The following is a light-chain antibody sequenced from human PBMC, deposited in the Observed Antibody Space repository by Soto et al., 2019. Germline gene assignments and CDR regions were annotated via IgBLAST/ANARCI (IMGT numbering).Light chain of an antibody. J-gene: IGLJ2*01. V-gene: IGLV3-21*04. CDR2: YDT. CDR3: QVWDSSSDHVV. CDR1: NIGSKS. Sequence: SYELTQPPSVSVAPGKTARITCGGNNIGSKSVHWYQQKPGQAPVLVIYYDTNRPSGIPERFSGSGSGNTATLTISRVEAGDEADYYCQVWDSSSDHVVFGGGTKLTVL.